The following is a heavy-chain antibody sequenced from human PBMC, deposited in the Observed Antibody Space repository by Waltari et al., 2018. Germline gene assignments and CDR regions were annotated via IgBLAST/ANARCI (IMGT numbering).Heavy chain of an antibody. Sequence: QVHLQESGPGLVNPSQTLSLTCTVSGGSVSSGGYSWSWFRQRPGEALEWIGHIYNTLNTDYNPSLRSRVDISLDTSENQFSPKVNLLTAADTAVYYCARDLKYTNGWYEMPVWGQGTLVTVSS. V-gene: IGHV4-31*03. CDR3: ARDLKYTNGWYEMPV. CDR1: GGSVSSGGYS. CDR2: IYNTLNT. D-gene: IGHD6-13*01. J-gene: IGHJ4*02.